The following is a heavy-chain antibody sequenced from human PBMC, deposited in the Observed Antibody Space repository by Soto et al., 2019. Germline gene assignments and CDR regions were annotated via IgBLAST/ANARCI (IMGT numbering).Heavy chain of an antibody. J-gene: IGHJ4*02. Sequence: GESLKISCKGSGYSFTNYWIGWVRQMPGKGLEWMWIIYPGDSDTRYSPSFQGQVIISVDESMSSAYLQWSSLQASDTAMYYCARRCYNYAYFDFWGQGTLVTVSS. V-gene: IGHV5-51*01. D-gene: IGHD5-18*01. CDR1: GYSFTNYW. CDR2: IYPGDSDT. CDR3: ARRCYNYAYFDF.